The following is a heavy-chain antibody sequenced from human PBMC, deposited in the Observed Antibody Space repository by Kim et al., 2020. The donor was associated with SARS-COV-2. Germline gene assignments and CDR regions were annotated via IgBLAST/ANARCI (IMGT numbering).Heavy chain of an antibody. J-gene: IGHJ4*02. CDR3: ARAFDWLLAFYFDY. D-gene: IGHD3-9*01. Sequence: VDSVKGRFTISRDNAKNSLYLQMNSLRAEDTAVYYCARAFDWLLAFYFDYWGQGTLVTVSS. V-gene: IGHV3-7*01.